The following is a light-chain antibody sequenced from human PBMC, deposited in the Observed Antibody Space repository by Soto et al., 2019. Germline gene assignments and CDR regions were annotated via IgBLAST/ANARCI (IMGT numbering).Light chain of an antibody. CDR3: QQYYSTPFT. J-gene: IGKJ3*01. V-gene: IGKV4-1*01. Sequence: DIVMTQSPDSLAVSLGERATINCKSSQSVLYSSNNKNYLAWYQQKPGQPPKLLIYWASTRESGVPDRFRGSGSGTDFTLTISSLQAEDVAVYYCQQYYSTPFTFGPGPKVDIK. CDR1: QSVLYSSNNKNY. CDR2: WAS.